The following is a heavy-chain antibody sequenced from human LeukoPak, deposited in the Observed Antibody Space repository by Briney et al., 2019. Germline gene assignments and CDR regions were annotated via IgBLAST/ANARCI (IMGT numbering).Heavy chain of an antibody. CDR2: IIPIFGTA. CDR1: GGTFSSYA. Sequence: GASVKVSCKASGGTFSSYAISWVRQAPGQGLEWMGGIIPIFGTANYAQKFQGRVTITADESTSTAYMELSSLRSEDTAVYYCARGVRYLLNAFDIWGPGTMVTVSS. D-gene: IGHD1-1*01. CDR3: ARGVRYLLNAFDI. V-gene: IGHV1-69*01. J-gene: IGHJ3*02.